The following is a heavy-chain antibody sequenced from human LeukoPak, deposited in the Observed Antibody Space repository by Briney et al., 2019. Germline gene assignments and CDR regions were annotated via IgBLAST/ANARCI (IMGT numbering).Heavy chain of an antibody. V-gene: IGHV4-59*08. J-gene: IGHJ4*02. CDR3: ARHSSIEGRYGVATIPEFDY. CDR2: IYYSGST. Sequence: SETLSLTCTVSGGSISSYYWSWIRQPPGKGLEWIGYIYYSGSTNYNPSLKSRVTISVDTSKNQFSLKLSSVTAADTAVYYCARHSSIEGRYGVATIPEFDYWGQGTLVTVSS. D-gene: IGHD5-12*01. CDR1: GGSISSYY.